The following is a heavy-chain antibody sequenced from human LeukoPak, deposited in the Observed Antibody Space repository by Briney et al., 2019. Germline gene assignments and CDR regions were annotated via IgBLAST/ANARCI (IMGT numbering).Heavy chain of an antibody. J-gene: IGHJ4*02. CDR3: ARGRGWTDY. Sequence: GESLRISCKASGSPFTNNWITWVRQMPGRGLEWMGSIDPRDSNVNYSPSFQGHVTISADKSISTVYLQWSTLKASDTAMYYCARGRGWTDYWGQGTLVVVSS. CDR2: IDPRDSNV. D-gene: IGHD6-19*01. CDR1: GSPFTNNW. V-gene: IGHV5-10-1*01.